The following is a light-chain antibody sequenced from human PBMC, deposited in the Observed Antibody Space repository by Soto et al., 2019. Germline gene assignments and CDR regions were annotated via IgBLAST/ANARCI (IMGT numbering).Light chain of an antibody. J-gene: IGLJ1*01. Sequence: QSVLTQPASVSGTPGQSITISCTGSNSDVGIYDFVSWYQHHPGRAPKLTVSEVSHRPSGVSNRFSGSKSGNTVSLTISGLQSEDEADYYCISYTSDDVRYVFGTGTKVTVL. V-gene: IGLV2-14*01. CDR3: ISYTSDDVRYV. CDR2: EVS. CDR1: NSDVGIYDF.